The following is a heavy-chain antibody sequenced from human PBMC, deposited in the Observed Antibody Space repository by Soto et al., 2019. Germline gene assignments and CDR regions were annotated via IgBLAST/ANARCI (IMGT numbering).Heavy chain of an antibody. J-gene: IGHJ4*02. V-gene: IGHV1-3*01. Sequence: GASVKVSCKASGYTFTSYAMHWVRQAPGQRLEWMGWINAGNGNTKYSQKFQGRVTITRDTSASTAYMELSSLRSEDTAVYYCARARKGIAAAGTKFYPDVLYWGQGTLVTVSS. D-gene: IGHD6-13*01. CDR3: ARARKGIAAAGTKFYPDVLY. CDR2: INAGNGNT. CDR1: GYTFTSYA.